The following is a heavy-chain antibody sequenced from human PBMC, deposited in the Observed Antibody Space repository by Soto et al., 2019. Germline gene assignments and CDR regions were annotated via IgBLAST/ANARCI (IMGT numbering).Heavy chain of an antibody. D-gene: IGHD3-16*02. CDR2: ISGSGGST. V-gene: IGHV3-23*01. Sequence: EVQLLESGGGLVQPGGSLRLSCAASGFTFSSYAMSWVRQAPGKGLEWVSAISGSGGSTYYADSVKGRFTISRDNSKNTLNLQMNSLRAEDTAVYYCAKDGAVWGSYRYNDYWGQGTLVTVSS. CDR3: AKDGAVWGSYRYNDY. J-gene: IGHJ4*02. CDR1: GFTFSSYA.